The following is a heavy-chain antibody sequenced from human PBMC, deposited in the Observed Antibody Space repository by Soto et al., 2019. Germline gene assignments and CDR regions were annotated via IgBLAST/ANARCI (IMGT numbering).Heavy chain of an antibody. J-gene: IGHJ6*02. Sequence: GGSLRLSCAASGFTFSSYGMHWVRQAPGKGLEWVAVISYDGSNKYYADSVKGRFTISRDNSKNTLYLQMNSLRAEDTAVYYCAKALIRRSSHGLMDVWGQGTTVTVSS. D-gene: IGHD6-13*01. V-gene: IGHV3-30*18. CDR1: GFTFSSYG. CDR3: AKALIRRSSHGLMDV. CDR2: ISYDGSNK.